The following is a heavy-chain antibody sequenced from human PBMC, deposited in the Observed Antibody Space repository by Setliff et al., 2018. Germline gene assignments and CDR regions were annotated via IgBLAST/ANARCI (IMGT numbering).Heavy chain of an antibody. J-gene: IGHJ3*02. V-gene: IGHV1-18*01. Sequence: ASVKVSCKASGYIFNTFGISWVRRAPGQGLEWIGWISPYNGDTKYAQKLQDRVTMTIDTSTSTAYVEVRSLRSDDTALYYCAKEIRHRSTWPHGGAFDICGQGTMVTVSS. CDR1: GYIFNTFG. D-gene: IGHD2-15*01. CDR2: ISPYNGDT. CDR3: AKEIRHRSTWPHGGAFDI.